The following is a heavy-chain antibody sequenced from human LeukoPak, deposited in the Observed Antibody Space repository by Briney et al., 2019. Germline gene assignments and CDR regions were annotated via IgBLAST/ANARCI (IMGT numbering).Heavy chain of an antibody. CDR2: ISSSSSAI. V-gene: IGHV3-48*02. D-gene: IGHD3-10*02. CDR3: ARDYVYAFNI. Sequence: GGSLRLSCAASGFTFSGYSMNWVRQAPAKGLEWVSYISSSSSAIHYADSVKGRFAISRDNAKNSLYLQMDSLRDEDTAVYYCARDYVYAFNIWGQGTMVTVSS. J-gene: IGHJ3*02. CDR1: GFTFSGYS.